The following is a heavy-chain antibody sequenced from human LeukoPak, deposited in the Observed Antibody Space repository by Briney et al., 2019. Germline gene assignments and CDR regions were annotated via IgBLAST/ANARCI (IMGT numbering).Heavy chain of an antibody. CDR1: GFTFSSFW. V-gene: IGHV3-74*01. Sequence: GGPLRLSCAASGFTFSSFWMHWVRQAPGKGLVWVSRINSVGSSTSYADSVKGRFTISRDNAKNTLYLQMNSLRAEDTAVYYCARERTSGWDAFDFWGQGTLVTVSS. CDR3: ARERTSGWDAFDF. D-gene: IGHD6-19*01. J-gene: IGHJ4*02. CDR2: INSVGSST.